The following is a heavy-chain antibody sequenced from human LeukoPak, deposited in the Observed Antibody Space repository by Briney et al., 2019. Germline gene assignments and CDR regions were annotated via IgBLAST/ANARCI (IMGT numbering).Heavy chain of an antibody. V-gene: IGHV4-39*02. D-gene: IGHD3-3*01. CDR2: RYYSGFI. CDR3: ARDLEWLSLGAYYYYGMDV. Sequence: SETLSLTCAVSDDSIISSDYYWGWIRQPPGKGLEWIGSRYYSGFIYYNPSVKSRVTISVDTSKNQFSLELTSVTAADTAVYYCARDLEWLSLGAYYYYGMDVWGQGTTVTVSS. CDR1: DDSIISSDYY. J-gene: IGHJ6*02.